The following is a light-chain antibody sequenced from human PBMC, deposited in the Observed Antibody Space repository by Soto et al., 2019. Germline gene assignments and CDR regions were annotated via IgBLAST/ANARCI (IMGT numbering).Light chain of an antibody. CDR2: KAS. CDR1: QSISSW. CDR3: QQYTSLLSG. J-gene: IGKJ1*01. Sequence: DIQMTQSPSTLSASVGDRVTITCRASQSISSWLAWYQQKPGKAPKLLIYKASSLESGVPSRFSGSGSGTEFTLTISSLQPDDFATYYCQQYTSLLSGFGQGTKVEIK. V-gene: IGKV1-5*03.